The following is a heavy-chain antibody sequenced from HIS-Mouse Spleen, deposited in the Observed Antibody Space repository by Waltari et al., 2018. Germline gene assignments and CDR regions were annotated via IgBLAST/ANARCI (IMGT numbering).Heavy chain of an antibody. CDR3: AREIPYSSSWYDWYFDL. V-gene: IGHV4-39*07. Sequence: QLQLQESGPGLVKPSETLSLTCTFPGGTISSSIYYWVWIRQPPGKGLEWIGSIYYSGSTYYNPSLKSRVTISVDTSKNQFSLKLSSVTAADTAVYYCAREIPYSSSWYDWYFDLWGRGTLVTVSS. J-gene: IGHJ2*01. CDR1: GGTISSSIYY. CDR2: IYYSGST. D-gene: IGHD6-13*01.